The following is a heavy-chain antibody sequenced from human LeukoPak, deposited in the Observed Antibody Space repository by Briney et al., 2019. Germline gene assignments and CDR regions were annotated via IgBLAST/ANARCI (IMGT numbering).Heavy chain of an antibody. V-gene: IGHV3-23*01. CDR2: ISGSDGTT. J-gene: IGHJ4*02. CDR3: AELRKNLDLLFHS. D-gene: IGHD3/OR15-3a*01. CDR1: GFTFSNYA. Sequence: GGSLRLSCAASGFTFSNYAMSWVRQAPGKGPEGVSVISGSDGTTYYADSVKGRFTISRDNSKNTLYLQMNSLRAEDTAIYYCAELRKNLDLLFHSWGQGALVTVSS.